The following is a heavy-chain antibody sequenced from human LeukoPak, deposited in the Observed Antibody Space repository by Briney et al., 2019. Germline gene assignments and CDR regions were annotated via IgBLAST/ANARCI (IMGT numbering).Heavy chain of an antibody. Sequence: QSGGSLRLSCVASGFTLSELWMNWVRQAPGKGLEWVANIKQDGGEKNYVDSVKGRFTISRDNAKNSVYLQMNSLRVEDTAVYYCVGGYGWLPDYWGQGTLVTVSS. CDR3: VGGYGWLPDY. V-gene: IGHV3-7*04. CDR1: GFTLSELW. D-gene: IGHD6-19*01. CDR2: IKQDGGEK. J-gene: IGHJ4*02.